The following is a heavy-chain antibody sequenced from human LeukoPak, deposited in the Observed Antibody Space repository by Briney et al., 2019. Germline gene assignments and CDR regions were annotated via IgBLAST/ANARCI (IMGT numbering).Heavy chain of an antibody. CDR1: GFTFSSYA. Sequence: QPGRSLRLSCAASGFTFSSYAMHWVRQAPGKGLEWVAVISYDGSNKYYADSVKGRFTISRDNSKNTLYLQMNSLRAEDTAVYYCAKSGGSRSGWYFDYWGQGTLVTVSS. J-gene: IGHJ4*02. CDR2: ISYDGSNK. V-gene: IGHV3-30*18. CDR3: AKSGGSRSGWYFDY. D-gene: IGHD6-19*01.